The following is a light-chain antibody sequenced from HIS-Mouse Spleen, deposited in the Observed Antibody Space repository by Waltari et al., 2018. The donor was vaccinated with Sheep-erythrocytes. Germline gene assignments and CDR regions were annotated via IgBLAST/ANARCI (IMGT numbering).Light chain of an antibody. V-gene: IGLV2-11*01. CDR3: CSYAGSYNHV. Sequence: QSALTQPRSVSGSPGQSVTISCTGTSSDVGGYNYVSWYQQHPGKATKLMIYDVSTRPSVVPDRFSGSKSGNTASLTISGLQAEDEADYYCCSYAGSYNHVFATGTKVTVL. CDR1: SSDVGGYNY. J-gene: IGLJ1*01. CDR2: DVS.